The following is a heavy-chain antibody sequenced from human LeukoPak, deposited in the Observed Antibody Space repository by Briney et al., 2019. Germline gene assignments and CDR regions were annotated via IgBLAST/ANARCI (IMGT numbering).Heavy chain of an antibody. CDR1: GGSISSYY. Sequence: SETLSLTCTVSGGSISSYYWSWIRQPPGKGLEWIGYIYYSGSTNYNPSLKSRVTISVDTSKNQFSLKLSSVTAADTAVYYCAREHPYYDVLTGYYPDAFDIWAKGQWSPSLQ. J-gene: IGHJ3*02. CDR3: AREHPYYDVLTGYYPDAFDI. D-gene: IGHD3-9*01. CDR2: IYYSGST. V-gene: IGHV4-59*01.